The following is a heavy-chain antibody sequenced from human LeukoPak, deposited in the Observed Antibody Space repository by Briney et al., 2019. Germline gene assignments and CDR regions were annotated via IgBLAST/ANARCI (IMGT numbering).Heavy chain of an antibody. CDR1: GFTFSSYA. J-gene: IGHJ4*02. CDR2: ISGSGDNT. D-gene: IGHD3-22*01. CDR3: AKARIPSGNGYYSD. V-gene: IGHV3-23*01. Sequence: GGSLRLSCAASGFTFSSYAMSWVRQAPAKGLEGVSDISGSGDNTYYADSVKGRFTISRDNSKNTLYLQMNSLRAEDTAVYYCAKARIPSGNGYYSDWGQGTLVTVSS.